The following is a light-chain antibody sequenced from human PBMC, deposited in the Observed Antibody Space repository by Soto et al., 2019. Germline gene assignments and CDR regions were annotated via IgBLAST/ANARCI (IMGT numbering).Light chain of an antibody. CDR2: EAS. CDR1: QDINTG. J-gene: IGKJ5*01. V-gene: IGKV1-27*01. CDR3: QQYGSSPIT. Sequence: IQLTQSPSSLSASVGDRVTLTCRASQDINTGVAWYQQKPGKVPKLLIYEASNLQSGVPSRFRGGGSGTEFTLTISRLEPEDFAVYYCQQYGSSPITFGQGTRLEIK.